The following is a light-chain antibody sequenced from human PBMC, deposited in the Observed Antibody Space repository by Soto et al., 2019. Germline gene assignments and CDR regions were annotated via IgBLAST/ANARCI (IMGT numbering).Light chain of an antibody. CDR3: QMYVTAPET. Sequence: DIQMTQSPSSLSASVGDRLTITCRASQDIGKSLAWYQQRPGKVPKPLIYAASTLHSGVPSRFSGGGSGTHFTLTISNLQPEDVATYYRQMYVTAPETFGQGTKVDIK. V-gene: IGKV1-27*01. CDR1: QDIGKS. CDR2: AAS. J-gene: IGKJ1*01.